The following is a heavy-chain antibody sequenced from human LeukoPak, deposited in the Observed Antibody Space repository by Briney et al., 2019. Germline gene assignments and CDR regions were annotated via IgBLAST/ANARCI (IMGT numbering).Heavy chain of an antibody. D-gene: IGHD5-24*01. CDR2: INHSGST. J-gene: IGHJ4*02. CDR3: ARHPRRDGYNWHGGFDY. V-gene: IGHV4-34*01. Sequence: PSETLSLTCTVSGGSISSYYWSWIRQPPGKGLEWIGEINHSGSTNYNPSLKSRVTISVDTSKNQFSLKLSSVTAADTAVYYCARHPRRDGYNWHGGFDYWGQGTLVTVSS. CDR1: GGSISSYY.